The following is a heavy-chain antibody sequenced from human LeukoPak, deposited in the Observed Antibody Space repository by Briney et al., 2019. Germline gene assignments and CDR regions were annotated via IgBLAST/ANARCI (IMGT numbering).Heavy chain of an antibody. D-gene: IGHD6-13*01. CDR2: IFYSGST. CDR3: ARDHSSSSEDY. Sequence: RPSETLSLTCTVSGGSISSYYWSWIRQPPGKGLEWIGYIFYSGSTNYNPSLKSRVTISVDTSKKQFSLKLSSVTAADTAVYYCARDHSSSSEDYWGQGTLVTVSS. V-gene: IGHV4-59*12. J-gene: IGHJ4*02. CDR1: GGSISSYY.